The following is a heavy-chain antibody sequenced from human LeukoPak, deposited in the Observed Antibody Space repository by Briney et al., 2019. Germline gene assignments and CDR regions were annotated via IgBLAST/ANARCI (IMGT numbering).Heavy chain of an antibody. CDR2: MNPNSGNT. Sequence: GASVKVSCKASGYTFTSYDINWVRQATGQGLEWMGWMNPNSGNTGYAQKFQGRVTMTRNTSISTAYMELSSLRSEDTAVYYCARATAYYYDSSGYYPRRARHGFRYYLDYWGQGTLVTVSS. CDR1: GYTFTSYD. D-gene: IGHD3-22*01. V-gene: IGHV1-8*01. CDR3: ARATAYYYDSSGYYPRRARHGFRYYLDY. J-gene: IGHJ4*02.